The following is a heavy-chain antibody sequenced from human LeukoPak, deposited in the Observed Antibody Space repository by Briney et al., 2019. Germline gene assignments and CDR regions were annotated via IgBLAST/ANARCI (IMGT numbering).Heavy chain of an antibody. CDR2: IKTDGSIT. Sequence: GGSLRLSCAASGFSFSVFWMHWVRQVPGKGPVWVSRIKTDGSITDYADSVKGRFTISRDNAKNSLYLQMNTLRAEDTAVYYCASNPFLSSYYYYYMDVWGKGTTVTVSS. CDR3: ASNPFLSSYYYYYMDV. J-gene: IGHJ6*03. V-gene: IGHV3-74*01. D-gene: IGHD2/OR15-2a*01. CDR1: GFSFSVFW.